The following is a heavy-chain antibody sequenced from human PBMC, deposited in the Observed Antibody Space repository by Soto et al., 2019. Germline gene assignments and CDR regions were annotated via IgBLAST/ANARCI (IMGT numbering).Heavy chain of an antibody. CDR2: IDTDGIVT. D-gene: IGHD2-2*01. CDR1: GLTFSGYW. V-gene: IGHV3-74*01. CDR3: ARDTTPNWFDA. Sequence: PGGSLRLSCAASGLTFSGYWIHWVRQAPWKGLVWVSRIDTDGIVTNYADSVEGRFTISRDDAKKTLYLQMNSLRAEDTAVYYCARDTTPNWFDAWGQGILVTLSS. J-gene: IGHJ5*02.